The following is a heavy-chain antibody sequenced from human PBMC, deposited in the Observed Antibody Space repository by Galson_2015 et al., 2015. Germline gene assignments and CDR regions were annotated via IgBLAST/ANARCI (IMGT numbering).Heavy chain of an antibody. CDR3: ARGPLFNWFDP. CDR1: GGSVSSGSYY. V-gene: IGHV4-61*01. D-gene: IGHD3-10*01. J-gene: IGHJ5*02. CDR2: IYYSGST. Sequence: ETLSLPCTVSGGSVSSGSYYLNWIRQPPGKGLEWLGNIYYSGSTKYNPSLKSRVTISGDTSKNQFSLKLSSVTDADTAVYYCARGPLFNWFDPWGQGSLVTVSS.